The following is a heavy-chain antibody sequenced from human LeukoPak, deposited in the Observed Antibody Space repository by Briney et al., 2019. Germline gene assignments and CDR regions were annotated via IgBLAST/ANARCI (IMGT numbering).Heavy chain of an antibody. CDR2: LHSGGAT. CDR3: ARDRQPFDFDV. D-gene: IGHD3-3*01. Sequence: SETLSLTCTVSGASISSHYWSWIRQPAGKGLEWLGRLHSGGATDYNPSLKSRVTMSLDTSKSQFSLRLSSVTAADTAVYYCARDRQPFDFDVWGRGTTVSVSS. J-gene: IGHJ6*02. CDR1: GASISSHY. V-gene: IGHV4-4*07.